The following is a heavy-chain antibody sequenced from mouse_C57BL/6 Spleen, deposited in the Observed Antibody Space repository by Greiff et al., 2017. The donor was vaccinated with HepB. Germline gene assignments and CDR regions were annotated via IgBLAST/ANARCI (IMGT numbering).Heavy chain of an antibody. J-gene: IGHJ3*01. CDR1: GYTFTDYN. Sequence: EVKLVESGPELVKPGASVKIPCKASGYTFTDYNMDWVKQSHGKSLEWIGDINPNNGGTIYNQKFKGKATLTVDKSSSTAYMELRSLTSEDTAVYYCARDDYFSYWGQGTLVTVSA. CDR2: INPNNGGT. V-gene: IGHV1-18*01. CDR3: ARDDYFSY. D-gene: IGHD2-4*01.